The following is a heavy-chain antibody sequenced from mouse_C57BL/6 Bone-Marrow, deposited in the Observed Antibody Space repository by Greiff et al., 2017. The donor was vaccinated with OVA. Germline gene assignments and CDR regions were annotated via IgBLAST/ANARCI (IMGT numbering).Heavy chain of an antibody. CDR2: ISNGGGST. J-gene: IGHJ4*01. CDR3: ARLDAMDY. Sequence: EVHLVESGGGLVQPGGSLKLSCAASGFTFSDFYMYWIRQTPEKRLEWVAYISNGGGSTYYPDTVKGRFTISIDNAKNTLYLQMSRLKSEDTAMYYCARLDAMDYWGQGTSVTVSS. V-gene: IGHV5-12*01. CDR1: GFTFSDFY.